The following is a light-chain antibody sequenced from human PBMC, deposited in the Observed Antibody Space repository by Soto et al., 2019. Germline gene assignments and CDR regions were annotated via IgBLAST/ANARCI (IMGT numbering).Light chain of an antibody. CDR3: QQRRVWPLT. J-gene: IGKJ4*01. Sequence: EIVLTQSPGTLSLSPGERATLSCRASQSVSSSYLAWYQQKPGQAPRLLIYGASSRATGIPDRFSGSGSGTDFTLTISRLELEDFAVYYCQQRRVWPLTFGGGTKVEIK. V-gene: IGKV3D-20*02. CDR1: QSVSSSY. CDR2: GAS.